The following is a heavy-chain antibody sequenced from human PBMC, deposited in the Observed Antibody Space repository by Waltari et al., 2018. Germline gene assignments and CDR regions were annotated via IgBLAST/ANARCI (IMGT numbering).Heavy chain of an antibody. D-gene: IGHD5-18*01. CDR1: GFTFSSYA. Sequence: EVQLLESGGGLVQPGGSLRLPCAASGFTFSSYAMSWVRQAPGKGLEWVSAISGSGGSTYYADSVKGRFTISRDNSKNTLYLQMNSLRAEDTAVYYCAKAILAVQLEFDYWGQGTLVTVSS. CDR3: AKAILAVQLEFDY. V-gene: IGHV3-23*01. CDR2: ISGSGGST. J-gene: IGHJ4*02.